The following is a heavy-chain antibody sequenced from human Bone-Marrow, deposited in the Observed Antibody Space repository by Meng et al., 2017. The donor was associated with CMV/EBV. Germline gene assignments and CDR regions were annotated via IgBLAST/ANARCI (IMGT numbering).Heavy chain of an antibody. D-gene: IGHD6-6*01. J-gene: IGHJ5*02. V-gene: IGHV4-61*01. CDR1: GGSVSSGSYY. CDR3: ARDRLAARLNWFDP. CDR2: IYYSGST. Sequence: SETLSLTCTVSGGSVSSGSYYWSWIRQPPGKGLEWIGYIYYSGSTNYNPSLKSRVTISVDTSKNQFPLKLSSVTAADTAVYYCARDRLAARLNWFDPWGQGTLVNGAS.